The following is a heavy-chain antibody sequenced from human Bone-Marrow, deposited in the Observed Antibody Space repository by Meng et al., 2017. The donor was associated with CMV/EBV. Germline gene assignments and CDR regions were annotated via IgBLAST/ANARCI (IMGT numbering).Heavy chain of an antibody. V-gene: IGHV4-34*01. CDR2: INHSGIT. CDR3: ARVPLHY. CDR1: GGSFSGYY. Sequence: GSLRLSCAVYGGSFSGYYWSWIRQPPGKGLEWIGEINHSGITNYNASLKRRVTISVDTSKKQFSLKLSSVTAADTAVYYCARVPLHYWGQGTLVTVSS. J-gene: IGHJ4*02.